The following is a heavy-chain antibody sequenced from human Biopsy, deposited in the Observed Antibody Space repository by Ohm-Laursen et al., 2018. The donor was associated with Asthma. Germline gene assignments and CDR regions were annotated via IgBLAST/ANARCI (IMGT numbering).Heavy chain of an antibody. D-gene: IGHD2-2*01. CDR2: INSVFGTP. CDR3: ARKAGSCISRTCYSLDF. J-gene: IGHJ4*02. V-gene: IGHV1-69*01. Sequence: SSVTVSCKSLGGTFNTYGIGWVRQAPGQGLEWMGGINSVFGTPTYPQKFQDRVTITADDSTSTVYMELSSLRSEDTAVYYCARKAGSCISRTCYSLDFWGQGTLVTVSS. CDR1: GGTFNTYG.